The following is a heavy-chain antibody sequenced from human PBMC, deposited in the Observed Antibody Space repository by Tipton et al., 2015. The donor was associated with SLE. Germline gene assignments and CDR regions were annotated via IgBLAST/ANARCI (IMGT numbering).Heavy chain of an antibody. CDR2: FYYSGGT. J-gene: IGHJ4*02. CDR1: GGSISSSSYY. D-gene: IGHD5-12*01. V-gene: IGHV4-39*07. Sequence: LRLSCTVSGGSISSSSYYWGWIRQPPGKGLEWIGSFYYSGGTYYNPSLKSRGTISIDSPKNQFSLKLSSVTAADTAVYYCARHGGRWLRFPVDYWGQGTLVTVSS. CDR3: ARHGGRWLRFPVDY.